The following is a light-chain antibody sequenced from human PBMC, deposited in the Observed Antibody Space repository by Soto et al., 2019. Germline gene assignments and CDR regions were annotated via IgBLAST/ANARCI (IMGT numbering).Light chain of an antibody. Sequence: SSEVTQPPSVSVAPAQTASISCGGNNIGSRSVHWYQQKPGQAPVLVVYDDRDRPSGIPERFAGSNSGNTATLTISRVEAGDEADYYCQVWDSTSDNYVFGTGTKVTVL. J-gene: IGLJ1*01. CDR3: QVWDSTSDNYV. CDR2: DDR. V-gene: IGLV3-21*02. CDR1: NIGSRS.